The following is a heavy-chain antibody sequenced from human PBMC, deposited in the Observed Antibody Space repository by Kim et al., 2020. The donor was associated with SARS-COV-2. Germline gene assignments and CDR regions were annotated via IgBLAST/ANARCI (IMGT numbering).Heavy chain of an antibody. Sequence: GGSLRLSCAASGFTFSSYSMNWVRQAPGKGLEWVSSISSSSSYIYYADSVKGRFTISRDNAKNSLYLQMNSLRAEDTAVYYCARDGVVPAAYLSAADTVVDYWGQGTLVTVSS. CDR1: GFTFSSYS. CDR3: ARDGVVPAAYLSAADTVVDY. D-gene: IGHD2-2*01. V-gene: IGHV3-21*01. J-gene: IGHJ4*02. CDR2: ISSSSSYI.